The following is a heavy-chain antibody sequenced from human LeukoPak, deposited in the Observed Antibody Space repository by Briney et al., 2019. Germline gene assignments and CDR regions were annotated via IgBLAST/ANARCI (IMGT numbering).Heavy chain of an antibody. CDR3: ARFQGEDRSMVRDYYYYGMDV. Sequence: GGSLRLSCAASGFTFSSYSMNWVRQAPGKGLEWVSSISSSSSYIYYADSVKGRFTISRDNAKNSLYLQMNSLRAADTAVYYCARFQGEDRSMVRDYYYYGMDVWGQGTTVTVSS. D-gene: IGHD3-10*01. J-gene: IGHJ6*02. CDR2: ISSSSSYI. CDR1: GFTFSSYS. V-gene: IGHV3-21*01.